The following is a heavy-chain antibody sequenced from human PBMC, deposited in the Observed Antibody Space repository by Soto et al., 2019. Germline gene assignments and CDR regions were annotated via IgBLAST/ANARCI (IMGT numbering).Heavy chain of an antibody. V-gene: IGHV1-69*12. CDR3: AQCLFAVNYYSGMDV. J-gene: IGHJ6*02. CDR2: IIPIFATA. D-gene: IGHD6-19*01. Sequence: QVQLVQSGAEVKKPGSSVKVSCKASGGTFSSYAINWVRQAPGQGLEWMGGIIPIFATADYAQKFQGRVTITAAASTSTASMELSSLRSEDTAVYYCAQCLFAVNYYSGMDVWGQGTTVTVSS. CDR1: GGTFSSYA.